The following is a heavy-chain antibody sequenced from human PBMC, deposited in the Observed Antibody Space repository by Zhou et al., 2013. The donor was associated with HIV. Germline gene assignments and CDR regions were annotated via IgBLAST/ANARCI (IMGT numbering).Heavy chain of an antibody. CDR2: ISAYNGNT. CDR3: ARYSSNWYFEY. V-gene: IGHV1-18*01. D-gene: IGHD6-13*01. CDR1: GYNIWSYG. Sequence: QVKLVQSGSEMKKPGASVKVSCKVSGYNIWSYGIGWVRQAPGQGLEWMGWISAYNGNTNYAQKLQGRVTMTTDTSTSTAYMELRSLRSDDTAVYYCARYSSNWYFEYWGQGTLVTVSS. J-gene: IGHJ4*02.